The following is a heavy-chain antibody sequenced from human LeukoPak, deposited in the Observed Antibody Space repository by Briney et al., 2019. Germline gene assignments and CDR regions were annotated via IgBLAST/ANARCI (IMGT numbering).Heavy chain of an antibody. CDR2: INPNSGGT. CDR1: GYTFTGYY. J-gene: IGHJ4*02. V-gene: IGHV1-2*02. D-gene: IGHD2-15*01. CDR3: ARDGRYCSGGSCYNDY. Sequence: ASVKVSCKASGYTFTGYYMHWVRQAPGQGLEWMGWINPNSGGTNYAQKFQDRVTMTRDTSISTAYMELSRLRSDDTAVYYCARDGRYCSGGSCYNDYWGQGTLVTVSS.